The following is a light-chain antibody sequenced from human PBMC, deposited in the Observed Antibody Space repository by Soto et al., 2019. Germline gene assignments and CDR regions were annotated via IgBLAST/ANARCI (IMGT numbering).Light chain of an antibody. CDR1: QSVSSN. Sequence: EIVMTQSPATLSVSPGERVILSCRASQSVSSNLAWYQQKPGQAPRLLLYGASTRATGIPARFSGSGSGTEFTLTISELESEDFAIYYCQQYNNWPLTFGGGTKVDIK. CDR3: QQYNNWPLT. CDR2: GAS. V-gene: IGKV3-15*01. J-gene: IGKJ4*01.